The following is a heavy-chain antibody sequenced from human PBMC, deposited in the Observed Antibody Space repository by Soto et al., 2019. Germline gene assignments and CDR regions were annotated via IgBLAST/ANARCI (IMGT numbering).Heavy chain of an antibody. J-gene: IGHJ3*02. CDR2: LSSSSSII. Sequence: EVQLVESGGGLVQPGGSLRLSCAASGFTFSSYSMNWVRQAPGKGLEWVSNLSSSSSIIYYADSVEGRFTISRDNAKNSLYLQMNSLRAEDTAVYYCARETPPRGGGAFDIWGQGTMVTVSS. CDR1: GFTFSSYS. CDR3: ARETPPRGGGAFDI. D-gene: IGHD3-16*01. V-gene: IGHV3-48*01.